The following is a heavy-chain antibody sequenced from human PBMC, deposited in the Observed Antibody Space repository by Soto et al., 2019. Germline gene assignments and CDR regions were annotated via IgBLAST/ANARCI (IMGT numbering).Heavy chain of an antibody. CDR3: ARDLYYGPSYWFDP. J-gene: IGHJ5*02. D-gene: IGHD3-10*01. CDR1: GFTFSSYL. Sequence: PGGSLRLSCAASGFTFSSYLMSWVRQSPGKGLEWVANIKQDGSEKYYVDSVKGRFTISRVNAKNSLYLQMNSLRAEDTAVYYCARDLYYGPSYWFDPWGQGTLVTVSS. CDR2: IKQDGSEK. V-gene: IGHV3-7*03.